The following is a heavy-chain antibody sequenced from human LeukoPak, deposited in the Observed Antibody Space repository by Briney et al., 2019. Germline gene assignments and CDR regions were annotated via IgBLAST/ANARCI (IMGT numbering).Heavy chain of an antibody. V-gene: IGHV1-18*01. D-gene: IGHD6-13*01. CDR1: GYTFTNYG. CDR3: AGASAAAPDYFDY. CDR2: ISAYNGNT. J-gene: IGHJ4*02. Sequence: ASVKVSCKASGYTFTNYGISWVRQAPGQGLEWMGWISAYNGNTKYAQNLQGRVTMTTDTSTSTAYMELRSLRSDDTAVYYCAGASAAAPDYFDYWGQGTLVTVSS.